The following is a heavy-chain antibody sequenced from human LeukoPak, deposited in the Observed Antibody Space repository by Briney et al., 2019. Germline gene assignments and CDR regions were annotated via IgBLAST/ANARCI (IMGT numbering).Heavy chain of an antibody. J-gene: IGHJ4*02. D-gene: IGHD6-13*01. CDR2: FYYSGST. CDR1: GGSISSSSFY. Sequence: PTETLSLTCTVSGGSISSSSFYWGWIRQPPGKGLEWLGSFYYSGSTYSNPSLKSRVTISVDTSKNQFSLKLSSVTVADTAVYYCARHLYSSSRNPTFDYWGQGTLVTVSS. CDR3: ARHLYSSSRNPTFDY. V-gene: IGHV4-39*01.